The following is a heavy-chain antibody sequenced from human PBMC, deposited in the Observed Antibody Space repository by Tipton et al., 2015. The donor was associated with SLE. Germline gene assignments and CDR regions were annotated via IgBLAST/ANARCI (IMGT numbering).Heavy chain of an antibody. CDR3: ARGAVPFPAWN. J-gene: IGHJ4*02. CDR2: IKQDGREK. V-gene: IGHV3-7*01. D-gene: IGHD1-1*01. Sequence: SLRLSCAASGFTFSSYWMSWVRQAPGKGLEWVANIKQDGREKYYVDSVKGRFTISRDNAKNSLYLQMNSLRAEDTGVYYCARGAVPFPAWNWGQGTLVTVSS. CDR1: GFTFSSYW.